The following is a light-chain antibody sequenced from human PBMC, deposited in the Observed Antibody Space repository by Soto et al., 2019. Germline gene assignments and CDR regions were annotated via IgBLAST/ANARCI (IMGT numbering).Light chain of an antibody. CDR2: DAS. J-gene: IGKJ1*01. CDR1: QSVSSY. V-gene: IGKV3-11*01. Sequence: EIVLTQSPATLSLSPGERGTLSCRASQSVSSYLAWYQQKPGQAPRLLIYDASNRATGIPARFSGSGSGTDFTLTISSLEPEDFAVYYCQQRSNWPTFGQGTKV. CDR3: QQRSNWPT.